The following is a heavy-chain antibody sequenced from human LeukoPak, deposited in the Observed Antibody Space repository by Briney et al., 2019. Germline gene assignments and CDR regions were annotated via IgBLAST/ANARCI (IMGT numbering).Heavy chain of an antibody. CDR3: VRGTGY. Sequence: PGGSLRLPCSVSGFTFSTYVMHWLRQAPGKGLEYVSAISSNGDNTYYADSVKGRFTISRDNSKNTLYLQMSSLRADDTAVYYCVRGTGYWGQGTLVTVSS. CDR1: GFTFSTYV. CDR2: ISSNGDNT. V-gene: IGHV3-64D*06. D-gene: IGHD3/OR15-3a*01. J-gene: IGHJ4*02.